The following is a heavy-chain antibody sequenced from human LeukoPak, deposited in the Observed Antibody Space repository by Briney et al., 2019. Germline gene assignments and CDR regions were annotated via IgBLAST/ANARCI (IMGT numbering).Heavy chain of an antibody. J-gene: IGHJ4*02. CDR1: GFTFSSYG. Sequence: GGSLRLSCATSGFTFSSYGMHWVRRAPGKGLEWVAVISYDGSNKYYADSVKGRFTISRDNSKNTLYLQMNSLRAEDTAVYYCAKDSGWLQYHGHYFDYWGQGTLVTVSS. CDR3: AKDSGWLQYHGHYFDY. CDR2: ISYDGSNK. D-gene: IGHD5-24*01. V-gene: IGHV3-30*18.